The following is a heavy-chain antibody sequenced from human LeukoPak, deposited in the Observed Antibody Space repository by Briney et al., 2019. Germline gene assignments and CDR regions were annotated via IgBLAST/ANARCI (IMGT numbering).Heavy chain of an antibody. V-gene: IGHV1-18*01. CDR3: ARVTFHGSGSYHFDY. J-gene: IGHJ4*02. Sequence: PKASVKVSCKASGYTFTSYGISWVRQAPGQGLEWMGWISAYNGNTNYAQKLQGRVTMTTDTSTSTAYMELRSLRSDDTAMYYCARVTFHGSGSYHFDYWGQGTLVTVSS. CDR2: ISAYNGNT. D-gene: IGHD3-10*01. CDR1: GYTFTSYG.